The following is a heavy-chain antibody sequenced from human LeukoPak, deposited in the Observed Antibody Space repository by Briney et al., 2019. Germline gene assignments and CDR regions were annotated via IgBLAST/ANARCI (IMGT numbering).Heavy chain of an antibody. CDR3: ARVRGATLSHHYFDY. CDR2: IIGSSDLI. J-gene: IGHJ4*02. CDR1: GFTFSSYS. V-gene: IGHV3-48*02. D-gene: IGHD1-26*01. Sequence: GGSLRLSCAASGFTFSSYSMNWVRQAPGKGLEWVSFIIGSSDLIYYADSVKGRFTISRDNAENSLYLQMNSLRDEDTAVYYCARVRGATLSHHYFDYWGQGALVTVSS.